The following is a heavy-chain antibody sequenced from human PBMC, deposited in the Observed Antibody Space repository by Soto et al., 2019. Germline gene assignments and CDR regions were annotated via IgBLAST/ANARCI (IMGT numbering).Heavy chain of an antibody. CDR3: ARDDAFQNEDGFDI. D-gene: IGHD1-1*01. Sequence: PGGSLRLSCAASGFTFTRYSMNWVRQAPGKGLEWVSSISSTTNYIYYGDSMKGRFTISRDNSKDTLFLQMNSLRAEDTAVYYCARDDAFQNEDGFDIWGQGKMVTVSS. J-gene: IGHJ3*02. V-gene: IGHV3-21*01. CDR1: GFTFTRYS. CDR2: ISSTTNYI.